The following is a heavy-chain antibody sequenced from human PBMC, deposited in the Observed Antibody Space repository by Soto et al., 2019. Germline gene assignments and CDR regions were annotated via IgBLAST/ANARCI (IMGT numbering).Heavy chain of an antibody. J-gene: IGHJ4*02. CDR2: IHYSGTT. D-gene: IGHD1-1*01. CDR1: GDSMATSSYY. V-gene: IGHV4-39*01. CDR3: ARSYTTFDY. Sequence: PSETLSLTCTVSGDSMATSSYYWGWIRQPPGKGLEWIGNIHYSGTTYYNPSLKSRVTISVDTSKSQFSLELTSVTAADTAVYFCARSYTTFDYWGQGVLVTVSS.